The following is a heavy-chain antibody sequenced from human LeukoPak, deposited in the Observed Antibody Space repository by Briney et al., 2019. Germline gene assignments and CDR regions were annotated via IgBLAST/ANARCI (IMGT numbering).Heavy chain of an antibody. Sequence: GGSLRLSCAASGFTFSIYWMSWVRQAPGKGLEWVAVISYDGSNKYYADSVKGRFTISRDNSKNTLYLQMNSLRAKDTAVYYCARDMGYYYDSSGSGAFDIWGQGTMVTVSS. J-gene: IGHJ3*02. CDR2: ISYDGSNK. V-gene: IGHV3-30-3*01. CDR3: ARDMGYYYDSSGSGAFDI. CDR1: GFTFSIYW. D-gene: IGHD3-22*01.